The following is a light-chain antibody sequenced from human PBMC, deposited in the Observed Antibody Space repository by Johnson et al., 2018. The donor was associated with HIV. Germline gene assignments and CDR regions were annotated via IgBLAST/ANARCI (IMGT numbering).Light chain of an antibody. J-gene: IGLJ1*01. CDR1: SCDIGNNY. Sequence: QSVLTQPPSVSAPPGQKVTISCSGSSCDIGNNYVSWHQQLPGTAPKLLIYDNNNRSSGIPDRISGSKSGTSATLGITRLQTGDEADDYCGTWDSSLSAPYVFGTGTKVTVL. CDR3: GTWDSSLSAPYV. V-gene: IGLV1-51*01. CDR2: DNN.